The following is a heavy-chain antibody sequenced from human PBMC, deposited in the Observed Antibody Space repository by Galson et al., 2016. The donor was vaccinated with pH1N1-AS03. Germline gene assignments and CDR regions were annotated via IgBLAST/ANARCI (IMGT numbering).Heavy chain of an antibody. V-gene: IGHV4-39*07. CDR3: ARHRGFDKNDAFDM. CDR2: IYYTAST. Sequence: SETLSLTCSVSGASISSFSYYWGWIRQPPGQGLEWIGSIYYTASTYYNPSLKRRVTMSVDTSNNQFSLRVSSVTAADTAVYYCARHRGFDKNDAFDMWGQGTMVIVSS. CDR1: GASISSFSYY. J-gene: IGHJ3*02. D-gene: IGHD3-10*01.